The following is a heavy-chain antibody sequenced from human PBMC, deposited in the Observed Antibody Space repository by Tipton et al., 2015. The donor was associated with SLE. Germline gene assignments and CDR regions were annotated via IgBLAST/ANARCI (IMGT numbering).Heavy chain of an antibody. Sequence: SLRLSCAASGFTFSSYAMSWVRQAPGKGLEWVSAISGSGGSTYYADSVKGRFTISRDNSKNTLYLQMNSLRAEDTAVYYCAKDRGARGYFDYWGQGTLVTVSS. CDR2: ISGSGGST. J-gene: IGHJ4*02. CDR1: GFTFSSYA. CDR3: AKDRGARGYFDY. V-gene: IGHV3-23*01. D-gene: IGHD4/OR15-4a*01.